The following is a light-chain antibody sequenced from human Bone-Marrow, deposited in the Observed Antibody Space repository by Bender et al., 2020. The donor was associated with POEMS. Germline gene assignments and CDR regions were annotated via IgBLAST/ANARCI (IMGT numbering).Light chain of an antibody. CDR2: DDS. J-gene: IGLJ3*02. CDR3: AVWDDSLNGWV. V-gene: IGLV3-21*02. CDR1: NLATYS. Sequence: SYVLTQPPSVSLAPGQTARITCGGNNLATYSVHWYQQKPGQAPVLVLYDDSDRPSGIPERFSGSKSGTSASLAISGLQSEDEADYYCAVWDDSLNGWVFGGGTKLTVL.